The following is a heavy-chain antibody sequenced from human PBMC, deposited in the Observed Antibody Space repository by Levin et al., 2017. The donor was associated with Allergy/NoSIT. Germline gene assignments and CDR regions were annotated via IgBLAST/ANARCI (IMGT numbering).Heavy chain of an antibody. Sequence: SETLSLTCAVYGGSFSGYYWSWIRQPPGKGLEWIGEINHSGSTNYNPSLKSRVTISVDPSKHQFSLKLRSVTAADTAVYYCARRREYYYGSGSYYAPAKYYYYGMDVWGQGTTVTVSS. CDR3: ARRREYYYGSGSYYAPAKYYYYGMDV. D-gene: IGHD3-10*01. CDR1: GGSFSGYY. J-gene: IGHJ6*02. V-gene: IGHV4-34*01. CDR2: INHSGST.